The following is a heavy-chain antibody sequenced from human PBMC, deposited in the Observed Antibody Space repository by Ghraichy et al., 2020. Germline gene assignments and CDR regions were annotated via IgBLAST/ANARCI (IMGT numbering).Heavy chain of an antibody. CDR1: GFTFSSYS. CDR2: ISSSSSTI. V-gene: IGHV3-48*02. Sequence: GGSLRLSCAASGFTFSSYSMNWVRQAPGKGLEWVSYISSSSSTIYYADSVKGRFTISRDNAKNSLYLQMNSLRDEDTAVYYCAGLVGRRYYYDSSGYTDRDYWGQGTLVTVSS. J-gene: IGHJ4*02. D-gene: IGHD3-22*01. CDR3: AGLVGRRYYYDSSGYTDRDY.